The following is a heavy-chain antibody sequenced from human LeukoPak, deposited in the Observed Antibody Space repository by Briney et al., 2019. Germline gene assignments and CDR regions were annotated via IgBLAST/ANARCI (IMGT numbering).Heavy chain of an antibody. CDR1: GFTFSSYA. J-gene: IGHJ5*02. D-gene: IGHD6-13*01. CDR3: ARESPVAATGRSWFDP. CDR2: ITGGGSTT. V-gene: IGHV3-23*01. Sequence: GGSLRLSCAASGFTFSSYAMSWVRQAPGKGLEWVSTITGGGSTTYYADSVKGRFTISRDNSKNTLYLQMNSLRAEDTASYFCARESPVAATGRSWFDPWGQETLVTVSS.